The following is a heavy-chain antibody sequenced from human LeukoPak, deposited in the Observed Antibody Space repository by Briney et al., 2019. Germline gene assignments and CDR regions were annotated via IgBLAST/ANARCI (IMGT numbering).Heavy chain of an antibody. CDR1: GFTFHNYA. CDR2: IRGDGGST. Sequence: PGGSLRLSCAASGFTFHNYAMHWVRQAPGKGLEWVSLIRGDGGSTWHADSVKGRFTISRDNSKNSLFLQMNSLRTEDTALYYCAKEFASSYGYFDYWSQGTLVTVSS. D-gene: IGHD5-18*01. V-gene: IGHV3-43*02. CDR3: AKEFASSYGYFDY. J-gene: IGHJ4*02.